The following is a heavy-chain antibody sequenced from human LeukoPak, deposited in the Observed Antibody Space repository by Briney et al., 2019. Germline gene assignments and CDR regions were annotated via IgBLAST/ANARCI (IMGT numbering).Heavy chain of an antibody. V-gene: IGHV4-31*03. CDR1: GGSISSGDYY. CDR2: IYYSGNT. Sequence: SETLSLTCTVSGGSISSGDYYWSWIRQHPGKGLEWIGYIYYSGNTYYNPSLRSRVTMSLDTSKNQFSLNLSSVTAADTAVYYCARGSRIQLWLSNWFDPWGQGTQVTVSS. CDR3: ARGSRIQLWLSNWFDP. J-gene: IGHJ5*02. D-gene: IGHD5-18*01.